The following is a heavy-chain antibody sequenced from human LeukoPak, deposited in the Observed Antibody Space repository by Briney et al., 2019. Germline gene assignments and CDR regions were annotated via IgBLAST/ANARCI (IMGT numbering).Heavy chain of an antibody. V-gene: IGHV3-11*01. D-gene: IGHD5-12*01. J-gene: IGHJ4*02. CDR3: AREIVAGTFDR. CDR2: ISSSADIV. CDR1: GFIFSEYY. Sequence: GGSLRLSCAASGFIFSEYYMSWVRQAPGKGLEWISDISSSADIVAYADSVEGRFTISRDNAKDSLFLQMSSLRADDTAVYYCAREIVAGTFDRWGQGILVTVSS.